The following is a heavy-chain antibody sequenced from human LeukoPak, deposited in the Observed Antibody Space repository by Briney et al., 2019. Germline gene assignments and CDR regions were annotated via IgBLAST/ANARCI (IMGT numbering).Heavy chain of an antibody. J-gene: IGHJ4*02. Sequence: GTSLRLSCEPSGFTFSSSGVFWVRQAPGNGLEWVAVISYDGNNKHYADSVKGRFTISRDNSKNTVFLQMNSLRAEDTALYYCAKARSRGYTATYCDYWGQGILVTVSS. CDR1: GFTFSSSG. CDR2: ISYDGNNK. V-gene: IGHV3-30*18. D-gene: IGHD5-18*01. CDR3: AKARSRGYTATYCDY.